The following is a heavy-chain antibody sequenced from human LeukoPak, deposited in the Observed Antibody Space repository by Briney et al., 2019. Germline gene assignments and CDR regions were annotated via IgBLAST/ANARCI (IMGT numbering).Heavy chain of an antibody. J-gene: IGHJ4*02. Sequence: ASVKVSCKASGYTFTGYYMHWVRQAPGQGLEWMGWINPNSGGTNYAQKFQGRVTMTRDTSISTAYMELSRLRSDDTAVYYCARIGSGGGFFIDYWGQGTLVTVSS. V-gene: IGHV1-2*02. CDR2: INPNSGGT. CDR3: ARIGSGGGFFIDY. D-gene: IGHD6-19*01. CDR1: GYTFTGYY.